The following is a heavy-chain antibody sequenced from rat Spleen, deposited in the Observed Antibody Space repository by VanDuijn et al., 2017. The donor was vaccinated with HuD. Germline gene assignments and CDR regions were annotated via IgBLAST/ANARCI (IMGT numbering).Heavy chain of an antibody. Sequence: EVQLVESGGGLVQPGRSLKLSCAASGFTFNNYDMAWIRQAPKKGLEWVASISTSGGSTYYRDSVKGRFTISRDNAKSTLYLEMDSLRSEDTANYYCTRVDGYYRTMDAWGQGTSVTVSS. CDR3: TRVDGYYRTMDA. D-gene: IGHD1-12*03. CDR2: ISTSGGST. CDR1: GFTFNNYD. V-gene: IGHV5S23*01. J-gene: IGHJ4*01.